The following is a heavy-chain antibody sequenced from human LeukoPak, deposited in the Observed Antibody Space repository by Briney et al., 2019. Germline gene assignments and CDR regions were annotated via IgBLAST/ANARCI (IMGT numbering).Heavy chain of an antibody. J-gene: IGHJ4*02. CDR2: IYISANT. CDR3: ATSYGSGSYSLYVY. Sequence: SETLSLTCTVSSYSINSGYYWSWIRQTAGKGLEWIGRIYISANTNYNPSLKSRVTMSLDTSKNQFSLKLTSVTAADTAVYYCATSYGSGSYSLYVYWGQGTLVTVSS. V-gene: IGHV4-4*07. CDR1: SYSINSGYY. D-gene: IGHD3-10*01.